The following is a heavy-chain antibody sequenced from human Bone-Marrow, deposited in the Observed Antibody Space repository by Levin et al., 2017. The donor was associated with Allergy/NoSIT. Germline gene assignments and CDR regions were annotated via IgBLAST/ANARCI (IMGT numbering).Heavy chain of an antibody. CDR2: INPNSGGT. Sequence: GESLKISCKASGYTFTGYYMHWVRQAPGQGLEWMGWINPNSGGTNYAQKFQGWVTMTRDTSISTAYMELSRLRSDDTAVYYCARAAVYSGYDLGDYYYYYYGMDVWGQGTTVTVSS. D-gene: IGHD5-12*01. CDR3: ARAAVYSGYDLGDYYYYYYGMDV. V-gene: IGHV1-2*04. CDR1: GYTFTGYY. J-gene: IGHJ6*02.